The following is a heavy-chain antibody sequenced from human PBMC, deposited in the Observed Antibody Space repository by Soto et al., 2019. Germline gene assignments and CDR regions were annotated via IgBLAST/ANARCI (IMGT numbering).Heavy chain of an antibody. CDR2: IYYSGST. Sequence: PSETLSLTCTVSGGSISSGDYYWSWIRQPPGKGLEWIGYIYYSGSTYYNPSLKSRVTISVDTSKNQFSLKLSSVTAADTAVYYCARGKDNYDSSGSPWGQGPLVTVSS. CDR1: GGSISSGDYY. CDR3: ARGKDNYDSSGSP. D-gene: IGHD3-22*01. V-gene: IGHV4-30-4*01. J-gene: IGHJ5*02.